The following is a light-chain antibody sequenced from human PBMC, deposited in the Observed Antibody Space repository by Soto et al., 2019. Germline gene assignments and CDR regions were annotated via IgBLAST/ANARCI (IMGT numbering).Light chain of an antibody. V-gene: IGKV3-15*01. CDR1: QNVRSN. J-gene: IGKJ4*01. CDR3: QQYDNWPLS. Sequence: EVVMTQSPATLSVSPGERATLSCRASQNVRSNLAWYHQKPGQAPRLLISDASTRATGIPARFSGSGSGTEFTLTITSLQSEDFAVYYCQQYDNWPLSFGAGTKVEIK. CDR2: DAS.